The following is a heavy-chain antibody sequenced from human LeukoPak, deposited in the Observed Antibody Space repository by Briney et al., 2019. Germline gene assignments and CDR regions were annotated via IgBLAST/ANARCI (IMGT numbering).Heavy chain of an antibody. CDR3: HYYYDSSGYYWDTGDY. CDR1: GFTFDDYA. D-gene: IGHD3-22*01. CDR2: ISGSGGST. J-gene: IGHJ4*02. Sequence: GRSLRLSCAAFGFTFDDYAMHWVRQAPGKGLEWVSAISGSGGSTYYADLVKGRFTISRDNSKNTLYMQMNSLRAEDTAVYYCHYYYDSSGYYWDTGDYWGQGTLVTVSP. V-gene: IGHV3-23*01.